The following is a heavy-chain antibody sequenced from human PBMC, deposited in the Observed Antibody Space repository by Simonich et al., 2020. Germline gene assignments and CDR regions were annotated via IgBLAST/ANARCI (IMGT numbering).Heavy chain of an antibody. V-gene: IGHV1-2*02. CDR3: ARGGLGHWYFDL. J-gene: IGHJ2*01. CDR2: NNPTSGGT. Sequence: QVQLVQSGAEVKKPGSSVKVSCKVSGYTLTVYYMHWVRQAPGQGLECRGWNNPTSGGTNYAQKFQGRVTMTRDTSISTAYMELSRLSSDDTAVYYCARGGLGHWYFDLWGRGTLVTVSS. CDR1: GYTLTVYY. D-gene: IGHD6-25*01.